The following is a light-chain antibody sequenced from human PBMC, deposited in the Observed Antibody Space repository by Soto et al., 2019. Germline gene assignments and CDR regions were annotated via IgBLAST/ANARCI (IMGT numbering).Light chain of an antibody. V-gene: IGKV1-5*01. Sequence: TQLTQSPSTVSASVGDSVTISCRASQPVNTFLAWYQQKPGGAPKVVIFDASNLGSWVPSRFSGSGFGTECRLSISSLQPEDFATYYCQQYRNYSYSFGQGTKLEIK. CDR3: QQYRNYSYS. J-gene: IGKJ2*03. CDR2: DAS. CDR1: QPVNTF.